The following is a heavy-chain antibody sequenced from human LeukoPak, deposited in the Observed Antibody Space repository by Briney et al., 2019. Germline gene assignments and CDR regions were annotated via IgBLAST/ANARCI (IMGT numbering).Heavy chain of an antibody. J-gene: IGHJ4*02. CDR1: GFTFSSYG. CDR2: ISYDGSNK. D-gene: IGHD1-14*01. V-gene: IGHV3-30*03. CDR3: ASRVTGDFDY. Sequence: GRSLRLSCAASGFTFSSYGMHWVRQAPGKGLEWVAVISYDGSNKYYADSVKGRFTISRDNSKNTLYLQMNSLRAEDTAVYYRASRVTGDFDYWGQGTLVTVSS.